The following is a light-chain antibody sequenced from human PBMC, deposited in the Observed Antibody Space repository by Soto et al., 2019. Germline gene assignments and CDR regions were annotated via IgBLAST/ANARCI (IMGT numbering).Light chain of an antibody. CDR3: QQYNNYSEA. Sequence: DIQMTQSPSTLSGSVGDRVTVTCRASQTIISLLAWYQQKPGKAPKLLIYKASSLESGVPSRFSGSGSGTEFTLTISSLQPDDLATYYCQQYNNYSEAFGQGTKV. CDR1: QTIISL. V-gene: IGKV1-5*03. J-gene: IGKJ1*01. CDR2: KAS.